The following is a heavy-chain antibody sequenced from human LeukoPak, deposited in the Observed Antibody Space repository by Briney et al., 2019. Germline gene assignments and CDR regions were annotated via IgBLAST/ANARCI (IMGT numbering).Heavy chain of an antibody. V-gene: IGHV3-7*01. J-gene: IGHJ4*02. Sequence: GRSLRLSCAASGFTFSSYWMSWVRQAPGKGLEWVANIKQDGSEKYYVDSVKGRFTISRDNAKNSLYLQMNSLRAEDTAVYYCARGIPGYYDFWSGYSFVYWGQGTLVTVSS. D-gene: IGHD3-3*01. CDR1: GFTFSSYW. CDR3: ARGIPGYYDFWSGYSFVY. CDR2: IKQDGSEK.